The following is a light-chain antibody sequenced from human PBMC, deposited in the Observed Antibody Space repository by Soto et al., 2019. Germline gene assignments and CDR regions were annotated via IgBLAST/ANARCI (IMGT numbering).Light chain of an antibody. Sequence: AIQVTQSPSSLSASVGDRVTMTCRASQDIRGALAWYQQKSGKPPNLLIYDVSTLEGGVPSRFSGSGSGTEFTLTISSLQPEDFGTYSCQQFNSYPITVGHGTRLEIK. CDR3: QQFNSYPIT. V-gene: IGKV1-13*02. J-gene: IGKJ5*01. CDR2: DVS. CDR1: QDIRGA.